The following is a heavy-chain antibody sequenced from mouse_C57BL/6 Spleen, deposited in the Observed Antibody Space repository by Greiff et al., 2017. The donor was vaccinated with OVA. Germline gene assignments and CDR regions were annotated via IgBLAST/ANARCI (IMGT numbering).Heavy chain of an antibody. J-gene: IGHJ1*03. CDR3: ARDYSNYWYFDV. V-gene: IGHV1-82*01. D-gene: IGHD2-5*01. CDR1: GYAFSSSW. CDR2: IYPGDGDT. Sequence: QVQLQQSGPELVKPGASVKISCKASGYAFSSSWMNWVKQRPGKGLEWIGRIYPGDGDTNYNGKFKGKATLTADKSSSTAYMQLSSLTSDDSAVDFYARDYSNYWYFDVWGTGTTVTVSS.